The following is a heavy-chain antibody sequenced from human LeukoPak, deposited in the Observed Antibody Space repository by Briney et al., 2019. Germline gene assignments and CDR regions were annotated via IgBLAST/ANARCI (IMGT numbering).Heavy chain of an antibody. CDR3: ARDPYYDSSGYYLLDY. CDR1: GFTFSSYA. D-gene: IGHD3-22*01. Sequence: GGSLRLSCAASGFTFSSYAMSWVRQAPGKGLEWVSAISGSGGSTYYADSVKGRFTISRDNSKNTLYLQMNSLRAEDTAVYYCARDPYYDSSGYYLLDYWGQGTLVTVSS. V-gene: IGHV3-23*01. J-gene: IGHJ4*02. CDR2: ISGSGGST.